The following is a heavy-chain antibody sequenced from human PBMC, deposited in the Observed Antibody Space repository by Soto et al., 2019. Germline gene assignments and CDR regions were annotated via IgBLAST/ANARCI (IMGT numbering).Heavy chain of an antibody. V-gene: IGHV4-30-4*01. D-gene: IGHD3-10*01. Sequence: QVQLPESGPGLVKPSQTLSLTCSVSGASLSSGDYYWSWIRQPPGKGLEWIGHIYDSGSTSSSPCINNRVTITLYTSKTQFSRQLRSVTAADTAVYYCASQGVASYNCFDPGGQGTLVTVSS. CDR2: IYDSGST. CDR3: ASQGVASYNCFDP. CDR1: GASLSSGDYY. J-gene: IGHJ5*02.